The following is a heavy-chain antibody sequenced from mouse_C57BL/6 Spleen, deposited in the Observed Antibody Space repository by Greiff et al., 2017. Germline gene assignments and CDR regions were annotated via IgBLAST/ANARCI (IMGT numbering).Heavy chain of an antibody. CDR3: ARGYYGSSYVYFDY. V-gene: IGHV1-69*01. CDR2: IDPSDSYT. D-gene: IGHD1-1*01. J-gene: IGHJ2*01. Sequence: QVQLQQPGAELVMPGASVKLSCKASGYTFTSYWMHWVKQRPGQGLEWIGEIDPSDSYTNYNQKFKGKSTLTVDKSSSTAYMQLSSLTSEDSAVYYCARGYYGSSYVYFDYWGQGTTLTVSS. CDR1: GYTFTSYW.